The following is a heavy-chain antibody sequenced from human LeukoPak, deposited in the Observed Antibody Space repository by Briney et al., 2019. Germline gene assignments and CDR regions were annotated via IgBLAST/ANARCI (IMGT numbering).Heavy chain of an antibody. CDR3: ARHVWLQPLDN. J-gene: IGHJ4*02. D-gene: IGHD3-9*01. CDR1: GGSMNSYY. V-gene: IGHV4-59*08. CDR2: IYYSGST. Sequence: SESLSLTCSVSGGSMNSYYWSWIRQSPGKGLEWIGYIYYSGSTNYNPSLKSRVTISVDTSKNQFSLKLSSVTAADTAVYYCARHVWLQPLDNWDQETVVTVSS.